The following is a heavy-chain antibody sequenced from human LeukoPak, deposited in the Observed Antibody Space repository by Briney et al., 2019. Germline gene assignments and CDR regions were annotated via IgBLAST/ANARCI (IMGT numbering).Heavy chain of an antibody. CDR3: ARGLLLAWNRLAPSPF. Sequence: GASVKVSCKASGYTFTGYYMHWVRQAPGQGLEWMGWINPNSGGTNYAQKFQGRVTMTRDTSISTAYMELSRLRSDDTAVYYCARGLLLAWNRLAPSPFWGQGTLVTVSS. CDR2: INPNSGGT. D-gene: IGHD5-12*01. V-gene: IGHV1-2*02. J-gene: IGHJ4*02. CDR1: GYTFTGYY.